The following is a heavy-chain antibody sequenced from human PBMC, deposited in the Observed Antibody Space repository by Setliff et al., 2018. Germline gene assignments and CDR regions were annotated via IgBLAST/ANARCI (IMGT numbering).Heavy chain of an antibody. Sequence: SETLSLTCAVYGGSFSGYYWTWFRQPPGKGLEWIGYIYYSGSTYYNPSLKSRVTISVDTSKNQFSLKPSSVTAADAAVYYCARSSAPIKRDYMDVWGKGTTVTVSS. CDR1: GGSFSGYY. CDR3: ARSSAPIKRDYMDV. V-gene: IGHV4-34*01. CDR2: IYYSGST. D-gene: IGHD2-2*02. J-gene: IGHJ6*03.